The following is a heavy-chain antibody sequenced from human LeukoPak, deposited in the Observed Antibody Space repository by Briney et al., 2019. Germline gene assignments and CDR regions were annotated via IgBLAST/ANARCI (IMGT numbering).Heavy chain of an antibody. CDR2: IIPIFGTA. Sequence: SVTVSCKASGGTFSSYAISWVRQAPGQGLEWMGGIIPIFGTANYAQKFQGRVTITADESTSTAYMELSSLRSEDTAVYYCARDRVDYDSSGYYFYYWGQGTLVTVSS. CDR3: ARDRVDYDSSGYYFYY. V-gene: IGHV1-69*13. CDR1: GGTFSSYA. D-gene: IGHD3-22*01. J-gene: IGHJ4*02.